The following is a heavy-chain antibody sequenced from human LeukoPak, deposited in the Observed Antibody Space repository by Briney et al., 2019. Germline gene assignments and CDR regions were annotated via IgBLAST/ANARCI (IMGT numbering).Heavy chain of an antibody. J-gene: IGHJ6*02. Sequence: ASVKVSCKASGYTFTSYGISWVRQAPGQGLEWMGWISAYNGNTNYAQKLQGRVTMTTDTSTSTAYMELRSLRSDDTAVYYCAREAYYYDSSGYYPPYYYYYGMDVWGQGTTVTVSS. V-gene: IGHV1-18*01. CDR1: GYTFTSYG. CDR3: AREAYYYDSSGYYPPYYYYYGMDV. D-gene: IGHD3-22*01. CDR2: ISAYNGNT.